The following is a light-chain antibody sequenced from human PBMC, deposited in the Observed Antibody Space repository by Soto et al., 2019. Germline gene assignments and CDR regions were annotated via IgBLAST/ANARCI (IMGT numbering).Light chain of an antibody. J-gene: IGKJ1*01. Sequence: DIQMTQSPSTLSASVGDRVTITCRASQSMNDWLAWYQQKPGKAPKVLIYDASSLQSGVPSRFSGSGSSTEFTLTIDSLQPDDVATYYCLRYNGFSQTFGQGTKVEI. V-gene: IGKV1-5*01. CDR2: DAS. CDR1: QSMNDW. CDR3: LRYNGFSQT.